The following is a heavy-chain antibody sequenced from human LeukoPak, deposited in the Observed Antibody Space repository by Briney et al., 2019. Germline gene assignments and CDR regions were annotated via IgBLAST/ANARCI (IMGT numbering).Heavy chain of an antibody. CDR2: LNLNGDNT. Sequence: TGGSLRLSCAASGFTFHNHGMSWVRQAPGKGREWVSALNLNGDNTGYADSVKGRFTISRGNAKESLYLQMNSLTAEDTAFYYCAREEGPYFDCWGQGTLVTVSS. CDR1: GFTFHNHG. J-gene: IGHJ4*02. V-gene: IGHV3-20*04. CDR3: AREEGPYFDC.